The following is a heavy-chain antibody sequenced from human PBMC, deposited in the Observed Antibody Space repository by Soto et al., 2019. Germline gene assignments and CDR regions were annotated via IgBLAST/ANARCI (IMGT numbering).Heavy chain of an antibody. J-gene: IGHJ4*02. CDR2: ISSAGNT. V-gene: IGHV3-23*01. Sequence: PGGSLRLSCAASGFTFSNYAMSWVRQAPGKGLEWVSAISSAGNTYYADSVKGRFTISRDNSKNTLSLQMNSLRVEDTAVYYCAKQVRDGTSSPYIFDYWAREPWSPSPQ. CDR3: AKQVRDGTSSPYIFDY. CDR1: GFTFSNYA. D-gene: IGHD6-6*01.